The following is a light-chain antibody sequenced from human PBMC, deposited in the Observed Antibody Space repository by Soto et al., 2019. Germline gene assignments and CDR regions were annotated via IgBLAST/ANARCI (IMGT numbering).Light chain of an antibody. Sequence: QSALTQPASVSGCPGQSITIPCSGTSSDVGGYNYVSWYQQHPGKAPKLMICEVSNRPSGVSNRFSGSKSGNTASLTISGFQAEDDAEYYCRSYTSSSLDDVFGTGTKLTVL. CDR3: RSYTSSSLDDV. CDR2: EVS. J-gene: IGLJ1*01. V-gene: IGLV2-14*01. CDR1: SSDVGGYNY.